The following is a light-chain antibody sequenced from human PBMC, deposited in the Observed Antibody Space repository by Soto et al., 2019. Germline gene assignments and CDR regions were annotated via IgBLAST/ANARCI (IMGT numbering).Light chain of an antibody. CDR1: SSDIGGYNS. V-gene: IGLV2-8*01. CDR2: EVN. J-gene: IGLJ3*02. Sequence: QSVLTQPPSASGSPGQSVTISCTGTSSDIGGYNSVSWYQHHPGKAPKLMIFEVNKRPSGVPDRFSGSKSGYTASLTVSGLQTEDEAFYYCSSSAGIYHYLVFGGGTKVTVL. CDR3: SSSAGIYHYLV.